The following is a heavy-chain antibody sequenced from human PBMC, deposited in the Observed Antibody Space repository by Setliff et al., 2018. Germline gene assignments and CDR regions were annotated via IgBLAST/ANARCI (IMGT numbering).Heavy chain of an antibody. CDR3: AKEIQPRRGPVYDSSGLAFDY. J-gene: IGHJ4*01. CDR1: GFAFSTYG. V-gene: IGHV3-30*02. D-gene: IGHD3-22*01. CDR2: IRYGGTKK. Sequence: GSLRLSCAASGFAFSTYGIHWVRHTPGKGLEWVAYIRYGGTKKDYADYVRGRFTISRDDSKNTVSLQMSSLRAEDTAVYYCAKEIQPRRGPVYDSSGLAFDYWGQGTLVTVSS.